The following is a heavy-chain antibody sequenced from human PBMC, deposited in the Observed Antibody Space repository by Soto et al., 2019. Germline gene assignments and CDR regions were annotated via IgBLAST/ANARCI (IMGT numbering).Heavy chain of an antibody. Sequence: EVQLVESGGGLVQPGGSLRLSCAASGFTFSSYWMHWVRQAPGKGLVWVSRINSDGSSTSYADSVKGRFTISRDNAKNTLYLQMNSLRAEDTAVYYCFAQGGYDVWSGYYLTFDYWGQGTLVTVSS. CDR1: GFTFSSYW. J-gene: IGHJ4*02. D-gene: IGHD3-3*01. V-gene: IGHV3-74*01. CDR2: INSDGSST. CDR3: FAQGGYDVWSGYYLTFDY.